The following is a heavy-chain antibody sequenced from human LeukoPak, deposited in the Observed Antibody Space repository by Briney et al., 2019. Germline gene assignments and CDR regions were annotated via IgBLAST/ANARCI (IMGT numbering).Heavy chain of an antibody. D-gene: IGHD3-16*01. CDR1: GGSISSGDYY. V-gene: IGHV4-30-4*08. J-gene: IGHJ3*02. CDR3: ARGLDDDAFDI. CDR2: IYYSGNT. Sequence: PSETLSLTXTVSGGSISSGDYYWSWIRQPPGKGLEWIGYIYYSGNTYYNPSLKSRVTISVDTSKNQFSLKLSSVTAADTAVYYCARGLDDDAFDIWGRGTMVTVSS.